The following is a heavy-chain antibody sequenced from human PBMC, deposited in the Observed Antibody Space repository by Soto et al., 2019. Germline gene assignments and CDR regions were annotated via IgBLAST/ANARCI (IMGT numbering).Heavy chain of an antibody. CDR2: ISSSSSYI. V-gene: IGHV3-21*01. J-gene: IGHJ4*02. D-gene: IGHD6-19*01. CDR3: ARDPSISSAND. CDR1: GFTFSSYS. Sequence: EVQLVESGGGLVKPGESLRLSCAASGFTFSSYSMNWVRQAPGKGREWVSSISSSSSYIYYADSVKGRFTISRDNAKNSLYLQMNSLRAEDTAVYYWARDPSISSANDWGQGTLVTVSS.